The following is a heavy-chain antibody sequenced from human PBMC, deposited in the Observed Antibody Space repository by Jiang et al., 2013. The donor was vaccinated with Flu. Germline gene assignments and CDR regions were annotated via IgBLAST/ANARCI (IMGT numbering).Heavy chain of an antibody. CDR2: IDPSDSYT. J-gene: IGHJ6*03. CDR1: GYSFTSYW. Sequence: GAEVKKPGESLRISCKGSGYSFTSYWISWVRQMPGKGLEWMGRIDPSDSYTNYSPSFQGHVTISADKSISTAYLQWSSLKASDTAMYYCARIAAAEVIHYYYYMDVWGKGTTVTVSS. V-gene: IGHV5-10-1*01. D-gene: IGHD6-13*01. CDR3: ARIAAAEVIHYYYYMDV.